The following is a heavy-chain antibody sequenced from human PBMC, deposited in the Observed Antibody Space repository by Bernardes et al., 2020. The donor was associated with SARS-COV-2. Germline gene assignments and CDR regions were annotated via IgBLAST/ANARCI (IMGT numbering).Heavy chain of an antibody. CDR2: ISGSGEST. J-gene: IGHJ6*02. CDR3: AKDHIVVVTAYRMDYYYGMDV. V-gene: IGHV3-23*01. Sequence: GGSLRLSCVASGFTFSRYAMSWVRPPLGKALEWISGISGSGESTYSADSVKGRFTISRDNSKNTLYLQMNSLRAEDTAVYYCAKDHIVVVTAYRMDYYYGMDVWGQGTTVTVAS. D-gene: IGHD2-21*02. CDR1: GFTFSRYA.